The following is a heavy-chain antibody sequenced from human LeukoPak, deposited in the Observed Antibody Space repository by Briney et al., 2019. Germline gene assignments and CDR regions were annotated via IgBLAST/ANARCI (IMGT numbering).Heavy chain of an antibody. Sequence: GGSLRLSCAASGFTVSSNYMSWVRQAPGKGLEWVSVIHSGGSTYYADSVKGRFTISRDNSKNTLYLQMNSLRAEDTAVYYCASDKYFYDSTGRRKDAFDIWGQGTMVTVSS. V-gene: IGHV3-66*01. J-gene: IGHJ3*02. CDR3: ASDKYFYDSTGRRKDAFDI. CDR2: IHSGGST. CDR1: GFTVSSNY. D-gene: IGHD3-22*01.